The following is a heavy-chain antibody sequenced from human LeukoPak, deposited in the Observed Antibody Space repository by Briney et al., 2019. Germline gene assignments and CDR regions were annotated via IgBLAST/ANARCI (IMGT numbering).Heavy chain of an antibody. CDR2: INHSGST. CDR3: ARVSSSSRLGYFDY. D-gene: IGHD6-13*01. CDR1: GGSFGGYY. V-gene: IGHV4-34*01. Sequence: SETLSLTCAVYGGSFGGYYWSWIRQPPGKGLEWIGEINHSGSTNYNPSLKSRVTISVDTSKNQFSLKLSSVTAADTAVYYCARVSSSSRLGYFDYWGQGTLVTVSS. J-gene: IGHJ4*02.